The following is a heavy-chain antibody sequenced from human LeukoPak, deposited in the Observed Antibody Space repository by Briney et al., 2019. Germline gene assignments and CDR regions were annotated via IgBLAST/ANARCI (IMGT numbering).Heavy chain of an antibody. V-gene: IGHV4-59*01. Sequence: PSETLSLTCTVSGGSISSYYWSWIRQPPGKGLEWIGYIYYSGSTNYNPSLKSRVTISVDTSKNQFSLKLSSVTAADTAVYYCASSQDSSFGELSGWGQGTLVTVSS. CDR1: GGSISSYY. CDR3: ASSQDSSFGELSG. J-gene: IGHJ4*02. D-gene: IGHD3-10*01. CDR2: IYYSGST.